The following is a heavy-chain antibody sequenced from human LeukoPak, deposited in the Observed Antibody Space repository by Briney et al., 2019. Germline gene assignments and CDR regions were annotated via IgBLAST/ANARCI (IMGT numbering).Heavy chain of an antibody. CDR1: GGTFSSYA. CDR2: IIPIFGTA. V-gene: IGHV1-69*05. J-gene: IGHJ4*02. CDR3: ARARQGLNDFDY. Sequence: ASVKVSCKASGGTFSSYAISWVRQAPGQGLEWMGGIIPIFGTANYAQKVQGRVTITTDESTSTAYMELSSLRSEDTAVYYCARARQGLNDFDYWGQGTLVTVSS.